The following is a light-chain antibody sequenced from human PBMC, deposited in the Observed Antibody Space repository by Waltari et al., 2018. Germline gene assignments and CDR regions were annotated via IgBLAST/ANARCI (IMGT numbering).Light chain of an antibody. V-gene: IGKV3-20*01. CDR2: DTS. Sequence: EIVLTQSPGTLSLSPGERATLSCRASQAVSRFLAWYQQKPGQAPRLLIYDTSTRATGSPDRFGGSGSGTDFSLTISRLEPEDFAVYYCQKYGSLPATFGQGTKVEIK. J-gene: IGKJ1*01. CDR3: QKYGSLPAT. CDR1: QAVSRF.